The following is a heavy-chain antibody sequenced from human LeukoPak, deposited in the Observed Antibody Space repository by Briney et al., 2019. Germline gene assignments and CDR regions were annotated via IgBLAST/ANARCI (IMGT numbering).Heavy chain of an antibody. CDR1: GFTFSSYG. J-gene: IGHJ4*02. CDR2: ISYDGSNK. V-gene: IGHV3-30*03. D-gene: IGHD3-22*01. CDR3: ARAAYDSSGYLTL. Sequence: GGSLRLSCAASGFTFSSYGMHWVRQAPGKGLEWVAVISYDGSNKYYADSVKGRFTISRDNSKNTLFLQMNSLRAEDTAVYYCARAAYDSSGYLTLWGQGTLVTVSS.